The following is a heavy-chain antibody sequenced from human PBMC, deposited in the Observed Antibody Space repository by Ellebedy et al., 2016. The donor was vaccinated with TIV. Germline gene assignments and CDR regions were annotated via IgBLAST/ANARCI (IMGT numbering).Heavy chain of an antibody. V-gene: IGHV3-72*01. Sequence: GESLKISCAASGFIFSDFYMDWVRQAPGKGLEWVGRTRNKFSGYTTESAASLKGRFTISRDDSKNSVYRHMNSLTTEDTAVYYRVRGIEWSLDTMDVWGQGTTVTVSS. CDR3: VRGIEWSLDTMDV. CDR2: TRNKFSGYTT. J-gene: IGHJ6*02. D-gene: IGHD2-15*01. CDR1: GFIFSDFY.